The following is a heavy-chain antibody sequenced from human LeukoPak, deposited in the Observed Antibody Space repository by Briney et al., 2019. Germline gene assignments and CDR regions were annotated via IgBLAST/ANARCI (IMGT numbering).Heavy chain of an antibody. CDR3: ARGTTGGYSPSH. J-gene: IGHJ4*02. CDR2: ISGSSSYT. Sequence: PGGSLRLSCAASGFTVSSNYMSWVRQAPGKGLEWVSSISGSSSYTFYADSVRGRFTISRDNAKNSLYLQMNSLRAEDTAVYYCARGTTGGYSPSHWGQGTLVTVSS. D-gene: IGHD5-12*01. V-gene: IGHV3-21*01. CDR1: GFTVSSNY.